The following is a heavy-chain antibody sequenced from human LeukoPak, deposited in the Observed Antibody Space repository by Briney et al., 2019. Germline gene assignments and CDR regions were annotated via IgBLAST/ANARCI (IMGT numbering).Heavy chain of an antibody. CDR1: GFTFSRYW. Sequence: GGSLRLSCAASGFTFSRYWMTWVRQAPGKGLEWVANIKEDGSENSYVESVKGRFTISRDNAKNSLYLQMNSLRAEDTAVYFCARQRYSDYWGQGTLVTVSS. J-gene: IGHJ4*02. V-gene: IGHV3-7*01. CDR3: ARQRYSDY. CDR2: IKEDGSEN. D-gene: IGHD1-1*01.